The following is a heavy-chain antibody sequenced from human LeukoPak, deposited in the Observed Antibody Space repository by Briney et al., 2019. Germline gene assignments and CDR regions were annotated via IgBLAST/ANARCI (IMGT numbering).Heavy chain of an antibody. V-gene: IGHV1-69*04. CDR1: GGTFSGYA. CDR3: AGDVASIAARTRTYNWFDP. D-gene: IGHD6-6*01. J-gene: IGHJ5*02. CDR2: IIPILGIA. Sequence: SVKVSCKASGGTFSGYAISWVRQAPGQGLEWMGRIIPILGIANYAQKFQGRVTITADKSTSTAYMELSSLRSEDTAVYYCAGDVASIAARTRTYNWFDPWGQGTLVTVSS.